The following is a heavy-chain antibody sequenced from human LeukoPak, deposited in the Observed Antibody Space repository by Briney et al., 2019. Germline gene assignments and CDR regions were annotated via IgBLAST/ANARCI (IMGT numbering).Heavy chain of an antibody. V-gene: IGHV3-30*02. J-gene: IGHJ4*02. Sequence: GGSLRLSCAASRFSLSNHGLHWVRQAPGKGLEWVSFIRYDGTIKYYADSVKGRFTISRDNSNNTLYLQMNGLRADDTAVYYCAKNPDSSGWKFFDYWGQGTLVTVSS. CDR1: RFSLSNHG. D-gene: IGHD6-19*01. CDR2: IRYDGTIK. CDR3: AKNPDSSGWKFFDY.